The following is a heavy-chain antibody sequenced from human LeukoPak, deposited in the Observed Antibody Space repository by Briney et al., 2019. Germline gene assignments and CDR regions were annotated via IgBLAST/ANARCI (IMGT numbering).Heavy chain of an antibody. CDR2: FDPEVGKT. CDR3: ARDLDDSSGDDY. CDR1: GYTLTELS. J-gene: IGHJ4*02. D-gene: IGHD3-22*01. Sequence: ASVKVSCKVSGYTLTELSMHWVRQAPGKGLEWMGGFDPEVGKTIYAQKFQGRVTMTEDTSTDTVYMELNSLTSDDTAVYYCARDLDDSSGDDYWGQGTLVTVSS. V-gene: IGHV1-24*01.